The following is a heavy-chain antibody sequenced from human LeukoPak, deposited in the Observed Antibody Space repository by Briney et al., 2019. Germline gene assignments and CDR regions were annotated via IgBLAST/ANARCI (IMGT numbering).Heavy chain of an antibody. Sequence: GGSLRLSCAASGFTFSSYAMHWVRQAPGKGLEWVAVISYDGSNKYYADSVKGRFTISRDNSKNTLYLQMSSLRAEDTAVYYCALGDLGDVVSSSGWYYWGQGTLVTVSS. D-gene: IGHD6-19*01. V-gene: IGHV3-30*04. CDR1: GFTFSSYA. CDR2: ISYDGSNK. CDR3: ALGDLGDVVSSSGWYY. J-gene: IGHJ4*02.